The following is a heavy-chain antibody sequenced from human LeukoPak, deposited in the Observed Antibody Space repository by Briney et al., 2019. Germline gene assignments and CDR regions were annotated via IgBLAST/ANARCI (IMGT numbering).Heavy chain of an antibody. V-gene: IGHV1-18*01. J-gene: IGHJ3*02. CDR3: ARDRVGAIGGDAFDI. D-gene: IGHD1-26*01. CDR1: GYTFTSYG. CDR2: ISAYNGNT. Sequence: GASVTVSCRASGYTFTSYGISWVRQAPGQGLEWMGWISAYNGNTNYAQKLQGRVTMTTDTSTSTAYMELRSLRSDDTAVYYCARDRVGAIGGDAFDIWGQGTMVTVSS.